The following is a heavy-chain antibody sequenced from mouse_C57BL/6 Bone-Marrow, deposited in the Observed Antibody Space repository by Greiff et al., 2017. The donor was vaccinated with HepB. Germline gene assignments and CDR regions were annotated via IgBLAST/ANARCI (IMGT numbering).Heavy chain of an antibody. J-gene: IGHJ1*03. V-gene: IGHV8-12*01. CDR3: AFEGGGLTERYFDV. D-gene: IGHD1-1*01. CDR1: GFSLSTSGMG. Sequence: VKLVESGPGILQSSQTLSLTCSFSGFSLSTSGMGVSWIRQPSGKGLEWLAHIYWDDDKRYNPSLKSRLTISKDTSRNQVFLKITSVDTADTATYYCAFEGGGLTERYFDVWGTGTTVTVSS. CDR2: IYWDDDK.